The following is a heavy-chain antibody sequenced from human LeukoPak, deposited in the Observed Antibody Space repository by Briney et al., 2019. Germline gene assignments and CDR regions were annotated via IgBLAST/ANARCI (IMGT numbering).Heavy chain of an antibody. V-gene: IGHV4-34*01. CDR3: ASSDFWSGRVDY. D-gene: IGHD3-3*01. CDR1: GGSFSGYY. J-gene: IGHJ4*02. Sequence: SETLSLTCAVYGGSFSGYYWYWIRQPPGKGLEWIGEINHSGSTNYNPSLKSRVTISVDTSKNQFSLKLSSVTAADTAVYYCASSDFWSGRVDYWGQGTLVTVSS. CDR2: INHSGST.